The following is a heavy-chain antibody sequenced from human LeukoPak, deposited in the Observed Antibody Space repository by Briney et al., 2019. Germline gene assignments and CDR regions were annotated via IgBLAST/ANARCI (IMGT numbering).Heavy chain of an antibody. CDR2: VSSKPYGGTT. CDR1: GFTFGDYA. J-gene: IGHJ4*02. CDR3: TREYCSSTRCHEPNY. V-gene: IGHV3-49*04. Sequence: GGSLRLSCTASGFTFGDYAVSWVRQAPGKGLEWVSFVSSKPYGGTTEYAASVKGRFTISRDDSKNIAYLQMSSLKTEDTAVYYCTREYCSSTRCHEPNYWGQGTLVTVSS. D-gene: IGHD2-2*01.